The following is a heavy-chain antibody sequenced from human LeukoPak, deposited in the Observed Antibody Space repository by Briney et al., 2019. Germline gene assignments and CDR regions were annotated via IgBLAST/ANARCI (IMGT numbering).Heavy chain of an antibody. Sequence: GGSLRLSCVASGFTFTSDAMNWVRQAPGKGLEWVSYISSSSSTIYYADSVKGRFTISRDNAKNSLYLQMNSLRAEDTAVYYCARITSRYGMDVWGQGTTVTVSS. CDR1: GFTFTSDA. V-gene: IGHV3-48*01. D-gene: IGHD1-1*01. CDR3: ARITSRYGMDV. J-gene: IGHJ6*02. CDR2: ISSSSSTI.